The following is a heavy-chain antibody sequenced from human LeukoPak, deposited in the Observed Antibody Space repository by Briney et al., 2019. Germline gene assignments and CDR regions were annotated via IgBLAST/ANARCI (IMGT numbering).Heavy chain of an antibody. D-gene: IGHD6-13*01. J-gene: IGHJ5*02. CDR3: AKPRPSYSSSWYDH. Sequence: PGGSLRLSCAASGFMFSSHVMNWVRQAPGKGLEWVSAISGSGGSTYYADSVKGRFTISRDNSKNTLYLQMNSLRAEDTAVYYCAKPRPSYSSSWYDHWGQGTLVTVSS. CDR1: GFMFSSHV. CDR2: ISGSGGST. V-gene: IGHV3-23*01.